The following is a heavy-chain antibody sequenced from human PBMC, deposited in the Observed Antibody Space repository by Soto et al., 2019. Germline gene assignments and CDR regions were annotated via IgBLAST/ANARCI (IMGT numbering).Heavy chain of an antibody. CDR3: RVVHLPFDY. V-gene: IGHV4-59*01. CDR2: IDYSGST. Sequence: SETLSLTCTVSGGSIGSYYWSWIRHPPGKGLEWIGYIDYSGSTNYNPSLKSRVTISVDTSKNQFSLRLNSVTAADTALYYCRVVHLPFDYCGQGTLVTVAS. CDR1: GGSIGSYY. D-gene: IGHD2-8*01. J-gene: IGHJ4*02.